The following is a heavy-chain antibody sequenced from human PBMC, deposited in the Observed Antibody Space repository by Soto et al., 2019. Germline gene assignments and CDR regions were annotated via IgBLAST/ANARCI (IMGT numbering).Heavy chain of an antibody. CDR1: GFTFSSFE. Sequence: GGSLRLSCAASGFTFSSFEMNWVRQAPDKGLEWASYISSSGSTKYYADSVKGRFAISRDNAKNSLWLQMSSLRAEDTAVYYCARVRRGYSGYYHIDVWGQGTPQGDSHAGFDYWGQGTLVTVSS. CDR2: ISSSGSTK. J-gene: IGHJ4*02. V-gene: IGHV3-48*03. CDR3: ARVRRGYSGYYHIDVWGQGTPQGDSHAGFDY. D-gene: IGHD5-12*01.